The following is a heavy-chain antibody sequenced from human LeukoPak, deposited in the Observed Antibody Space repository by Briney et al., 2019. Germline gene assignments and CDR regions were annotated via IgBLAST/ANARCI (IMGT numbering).Heavy chain of an antibody. V-gene: IGHV4-34*09. CDR3: ARVLNLYDSSGYYLGSGGAFDI. Sequence: SETLSLTCAVYGGSFSGYYWSWIRQPPGKGLEWIGEVNHSGSTNYNPSLKSRVTISVDTSKNQFSLKLSSVTAADTAVYYCARVLNLYDSSGYYLGSGGAFDIWGQGTMVTVSS. J-gene: IGHJ3*02. D-gene: IGHD3-22*01. CDR2: VNHSGST. CDR1: GGSFSGYY.